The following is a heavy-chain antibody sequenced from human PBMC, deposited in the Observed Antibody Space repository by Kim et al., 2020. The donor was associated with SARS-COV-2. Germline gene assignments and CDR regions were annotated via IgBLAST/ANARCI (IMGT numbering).Heavy chain of an antibody. V-gene: IGHV3-30*04. CDR2: ISYDGSNK. D-gene: IGHD3-22*01. Sequence: GGSLRLSCAASGFTFSSYAMHWVRQAPGKGLEWVAVISYDGSNKYYADSVKGRFTISRDNSKNTLYLQMNSLRAEDTAVYYCARAMNWYFDLWGRGTLVT. CDR1: GFTFSSYA. J-gene: IGHJ2*01. CDR3: ARAMNWYFDL.